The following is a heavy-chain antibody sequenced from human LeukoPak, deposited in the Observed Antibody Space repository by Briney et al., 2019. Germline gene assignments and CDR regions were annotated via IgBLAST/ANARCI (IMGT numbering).Heavy chain of an antibody. CDR1: GGTFSSYA. D-gene: IGHD1-26*01. V-gene: IGHV1-69*06. CDR2: IIPIFGTA. CDR3: AGPFVGATRRCYYYYMDV. J-gene: IGHJ6*03. Sequence: SVKVSCKASGGTFSSYAISWVRQAPGQGLEWMGGIIPIFGTANYAQKFQGRVTITADKSTSTAYMELSSLRSEDTAVYYCAGPFVGATRRCYYYYMDVWGKGTTVTVSS.